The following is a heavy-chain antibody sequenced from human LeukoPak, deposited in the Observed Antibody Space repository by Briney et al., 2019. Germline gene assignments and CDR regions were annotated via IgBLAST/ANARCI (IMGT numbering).Heavy chain of an antibody. CDR1: GFTFDDYA. CDR2: ISWNSGNI. CDR3: AKGTEGLATTDFDY. Sequence: PGRSLRLSCAASGFTFDDYAMHWVRQAPGRGLEWVSGISWNSGNIDYADSVEGRFTISRDNTKNSLYLQMNSLRAEDTALYYCAKGTEGLATTDFDYWGQGTLVTVSS. J-gene: IGHJ4*02. D-gene: IGHD1-1*01. V-gene: IGHV3-9*01.